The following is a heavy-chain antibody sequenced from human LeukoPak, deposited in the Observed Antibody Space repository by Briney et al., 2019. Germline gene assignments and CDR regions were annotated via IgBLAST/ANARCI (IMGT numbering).Heavy chain of an antibody. V-gene: IGHV1-18*01. J-gene: IGHJ6*02. CDR1: GYTFTSYG. CDR2: ISAYNGNT. D-gene: IGHD6-13*01. CDR3: ARDWGSSWPSDYYYGMDV. Sequence: ASVKVSCKASGYTFTSYGISWVRQAPGQGLEWMGWISAYNGNTNYAQKLQGRVTMTTDTSTSTAYMELRSLRSDDTAVYYCARDWGSSWPSDYYYGMDVWGQGTTVTVSS.